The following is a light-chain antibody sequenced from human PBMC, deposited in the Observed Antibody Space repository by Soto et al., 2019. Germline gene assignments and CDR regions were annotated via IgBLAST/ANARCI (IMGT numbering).Light chain of an antibody. CDR1: QSISAW. J-gene: IGKJ3*01. Sequence: DIQMTQSPSTLSASVGDRVTITCRASQSISAWLAWYQRKPGKPPKLLIYKASNLESGVPSRFSGSGSGTEFTLTISSLQPDDFATYSCQQYTNLPFTSGPGTKVDIK. V-gene: IGKV1-5*03. CDR3: QQYTNLPFT. CDR2: KAS.